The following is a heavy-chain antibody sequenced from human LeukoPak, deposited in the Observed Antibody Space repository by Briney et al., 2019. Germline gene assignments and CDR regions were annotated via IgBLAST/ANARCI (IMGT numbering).Heavy chain of an antibody. J-gene: IGHJ1*01. V-gene: IGHV3-9*01. CDR1: GFIFSSHG. D-gene: IGHD6-19*01. Sequence: GGSLRLSCAASGFIFSSHGMNWVRQAPGKGLEWVSGISWNSGSIDYADSVKGRFTISRDNAKNSLYLQMNSLRAEDTALYYCAKGPSGIAVAGSPKYFQHWGQGTLVTVSS. CDR3: AKGPSGIAVAGSPKYFQH. CDR2: ISWNSGSI.